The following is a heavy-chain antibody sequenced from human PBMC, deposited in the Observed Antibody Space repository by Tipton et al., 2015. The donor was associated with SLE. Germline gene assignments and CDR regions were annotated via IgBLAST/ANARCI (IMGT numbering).Heavy chain of an antibody. CDR1: GYSISPYY. D-gene: IGHD2-2*01. CDR2: IYYSGST. Sequence: TLSLTCTVSGYSISPYYWSWIRQPPGKGLEWIGYIYYSGSTNYNPSLKSRVTISVDTSKNQFSLKLSSVTAADTAVYYCARGYQLPLGPYYYYYMDVWGKGTTVTVSS. V-gene: IGHV4-59*01. J-gene: IGHJ6*03. CDR3: ARGYQLPLGPYYYYYMDV.